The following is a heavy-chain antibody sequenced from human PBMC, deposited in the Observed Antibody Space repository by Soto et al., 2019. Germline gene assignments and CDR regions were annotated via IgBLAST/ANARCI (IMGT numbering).Heavy chain of an antibody. V-gene: IGHV1-18*01. Sequence: ASVKVSCKASGYTFTSYDLTWLRQAPGQGLEWMGWISAYNGNTNYAQKLQGRVTMTTDTSTSTAYMELRSLRSDDTAVYYCARERITICGVVQNWFDPWGQGTLVTVSS. CDR3: ARERITICGVVQNWFDP. CDR1: GYTFTSYD. D-gene: IGHD3-3*01. CDR2: ISAYNGNT. J-gene: IGHJ5*02.